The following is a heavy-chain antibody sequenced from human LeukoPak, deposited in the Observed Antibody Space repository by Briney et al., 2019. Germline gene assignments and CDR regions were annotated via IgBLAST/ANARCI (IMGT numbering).Heavy chain of an antibody. D-gene: IGHD3/OR15-3a*01. Sequence: SVKVSCKASGDSFSTYVISWVRQAPGQGLEWMGGVIPMVGTANIAQKFQGRVTITADESTSTAYMELSSLRSDDTAVYYCARGGGLVTNDIWGQGTMVTVSS. CDR3: ARGGGLVTNDI. CDR2: VIPMVGTA. CDR1: GDSFSTYV. J-gene: IGHJ3*02. V-gene: IGHV1-69*01.